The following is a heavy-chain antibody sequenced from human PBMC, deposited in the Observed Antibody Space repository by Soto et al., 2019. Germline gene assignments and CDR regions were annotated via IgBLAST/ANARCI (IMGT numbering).Heavy chain of an antibody. CDR1: GGTFSSYA. V-gene: IGHV1-69*06. CDR3: ARDCTTYDYGMDV. CDR2: IIPIFGTA. Sequence: SVKVSCKASGGTFSSYAISWVRQAPGQGLEWMGGIIPIFGTANYAQKFQGRVTITADKSTSTAYMELSSLRSEDTAVYYCARDCTTYDYGMDVWGQGTRVAVSS. J-gene: IGHJ6*02. D-gene: IGHD2-2*01.